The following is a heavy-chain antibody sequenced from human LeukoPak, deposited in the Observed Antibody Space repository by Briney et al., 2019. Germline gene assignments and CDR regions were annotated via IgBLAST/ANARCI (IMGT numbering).Heavy chain of an antibody. CDR2: ISVYNGNS. J-gene: IGHJ4*02. Sequence: ASVKVSCKASGYAFTNYAISWVRQAPGQGLEWMGWISVYNGNSNYAQKLQGRVTMTADTSTTTAYMELRSLRSDDTAVYYCARGYCSSATCRHFDYWGQGALVTVSS. V-gene: IGHV1-18*01. D-gene: IGHD2-2*01. CDR1: GYAFTNYA. CDR3: ARGYCSSATCRHFDY.